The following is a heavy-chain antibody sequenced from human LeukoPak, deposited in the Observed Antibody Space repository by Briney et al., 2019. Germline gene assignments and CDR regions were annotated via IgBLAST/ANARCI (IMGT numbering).Heavy chain of an antibody. CDR3: AKDSSYYYGSGRFY. D-gene: IGHD3-10*01. J-gene: IGHJ4*02. CDR2: ISYDGSNK. Sequence: GGSVRLSCAASGFTFSSYGMHWVRQAPGKGLEWVAVISYDGSNKYYADSVKGRVTISRDNSKNTLYLQMNSLRAEDTAVYYCAKDSSYYYGSGRFYWGQGTLVTVSS. CDR1: GFTFSSYG. V-gene: IGHV3-30*18.